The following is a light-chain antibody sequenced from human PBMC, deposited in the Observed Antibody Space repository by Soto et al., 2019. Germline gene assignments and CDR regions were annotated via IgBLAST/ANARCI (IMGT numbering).Light chain of an antibody. J-gene: IGKJ4*01. CDR3: MQVLQTPT. CDR1: QSLLHSDGYNY. V-gene: IGKV2-28*01. Sequence: DIVMTQTPLSLPVTPGEPASISCRSSQSLLHSDGYNYLAWYLQKPGHSPELLIDLASNRASGVPDRFSGSGSGTDFTLRISRVEAEDAGVYYCMQVLQTPTFGGGTKVDIK. CDR2: LAS.